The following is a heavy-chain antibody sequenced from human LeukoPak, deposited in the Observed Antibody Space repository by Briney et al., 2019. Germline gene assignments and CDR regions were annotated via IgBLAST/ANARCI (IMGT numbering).Heavy chain of an antibody. CDR2: ISYDGSNK. V-gene: IGHV3-30*01. Sequence: GGSLRLSCAASGFTFSSYAMHWVCQAPVKGLEWVAVISYDGSNKYYADSVKGRFTISRDNSKNTLYLQMNSLRAEDTAVYYCARAVAGTVNWFDPWGQGTLVTVSS. CDR3: ARAVAGTVNWFDP. CDR1: GFTFSSYA. J-gene: IGHJ5*02. D-gene: IGHD6-19*01.